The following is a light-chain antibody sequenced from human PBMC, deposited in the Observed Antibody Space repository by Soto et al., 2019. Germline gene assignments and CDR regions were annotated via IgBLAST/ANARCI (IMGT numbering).Light chain of an antibody. CDR3: QQYGSSPWT. CDR1: QSVSSHY. Sequence: EIVLTQSPATLSLSPGERATLSCGASQSVSSHYLAWYQQKPGLAPRLLIYDASSRATGIPDRFSGSGSGTDFTLTISRLEPEDFAVYYCQQYGSSPWTFGQGTRVEI. V-gene: IGKV3D-20*01. J-gene: IGKJ1*01. CDR2: DAS.